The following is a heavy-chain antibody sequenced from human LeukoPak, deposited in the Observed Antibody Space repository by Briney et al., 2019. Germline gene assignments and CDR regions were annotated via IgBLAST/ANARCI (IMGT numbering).Heavy chain of an antibody. CDR2: IYHSGST. D-gene: IGHD3-10*01. J-gene: IGHJ4*02. V-gene: IGHV4-30-2*01. CDR1: GGSISSGGYY. CDR3: ARALHYYGSGSYPLYFDY. Sequence: SQTLSLTCTVSGGSISSGGYYWSWIRQPPGKGLEWIGYIYHSGSTYYNPSLKSRVTISVDRSKNQFSLKLSSVTAADTAVYYCARALHYYGSGSYPLYFDYWGQGTLVTVSS.